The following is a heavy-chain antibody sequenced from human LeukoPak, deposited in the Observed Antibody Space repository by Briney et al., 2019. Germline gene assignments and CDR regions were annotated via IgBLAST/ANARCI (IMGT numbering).Heavy chain of an antibody. J-gene: IGHJ4*02. V-gene: IGHV3-21*01. Sequence: VESGGGVVQPGRSLRLSCAASGFTFSSYSMNWVRQAPGKGLEWVSSISSSSSYIYYADSVKGRFTISRDNAKNSLYLQMNSLRAEDTAVYYCARDIVGYYFDYWGQGTLVTVSS. CDR1: GFTFSSYS. CDR3: ARDIVGYYFDY. D-gene: IGHD3-16*02. CDR2: ISSSSSYI.